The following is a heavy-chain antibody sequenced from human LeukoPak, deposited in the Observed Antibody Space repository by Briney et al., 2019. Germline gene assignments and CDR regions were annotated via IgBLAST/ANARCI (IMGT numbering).Heavy chain of an antibody. CDR1: GFTFSSYS. J-gene: IGHJ3*02. CDR3: AKVWGYGSGTTGTTGDAFDI. CDR2: ISGSGGST. V-gene: IGHV3-23*01. D-gene: IGHD1-1*01. Sequence: PGGSLRLSCAASGFTFSSYSMNWVRQAPGKGLEWVSAISGSGGSTYYADSVKGRFTISRDNSKNTLYLQMNSLRAEDTAVYCCAKVWGYGSGTTGTTGDAFDIWGQGTMVTVSS.